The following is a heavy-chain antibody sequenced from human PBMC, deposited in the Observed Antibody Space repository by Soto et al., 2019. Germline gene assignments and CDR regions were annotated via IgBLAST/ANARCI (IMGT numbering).Heavy chain of an antibody. D-gene: IGHD3-16*02. CDR1: GGSISSGDYY. Sequence: QVQLQESGPGLVKPSQTLSLTCTVSGGSISSGDYYWSWSRQPPGKGLEWIGYIYYSGSTYYNPSLKSRVTISVDTSKNQFSLKLSSVTAADTAVYYCASAPMITFGGVILDYWGQGTLVTVSS. CDR3: ASAPMITFGGVILDY. J-gene: IGHJ4*02. V-gene: IGHV4-30-4*01. CDR2: IYYSGST.